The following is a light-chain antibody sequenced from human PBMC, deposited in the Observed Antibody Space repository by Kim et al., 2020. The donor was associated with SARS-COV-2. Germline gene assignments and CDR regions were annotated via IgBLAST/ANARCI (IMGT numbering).Light chain of an antibody. V-gene: IGLV3-21*04. CDR3: QVWDTAGDQAV. J-gene: IGLJ2*01. CDR1: NIGGKS. Sequence: SYELTQPPSVSAAPGKTATITCGGINIGGKSVHWYQQRPGQAPLLVIKYDTDRPSGIPERFSGSNSGDTATLTISRAEAGDEADFYCQVWDTAGDQAVFGGGTQLTVL. CDR2: YDT.